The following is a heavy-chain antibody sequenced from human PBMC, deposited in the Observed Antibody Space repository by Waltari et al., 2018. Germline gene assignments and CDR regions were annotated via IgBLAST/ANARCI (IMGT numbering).Heavy chain of an antibody. V-gene: IGHV1-18*04. CDR2: ISAYNGKT. CDR1: GYTITSYG. CDR3: ARSSGVRGGYYGMDV. D-gene: IGHD6-25*01. J-gene: IGHJ6*02. Sequence: KASGYTITSYGISWVRQAPGQGLEWMGWISAYNGKTNYAQKLQGRVTMTTDTSTSTAYMELRSLRSDDTAVYYCARSSGVRGGYYGMDVWGQGTTVTVSS.